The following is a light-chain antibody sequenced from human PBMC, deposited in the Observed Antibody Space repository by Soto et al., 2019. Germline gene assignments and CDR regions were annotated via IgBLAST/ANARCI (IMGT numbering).Light chain of an antibody. CDR3: QQYGSSPFT. Sequence: ETVLTQYPGTLSLSPGDRAALSCRPSQSVSSFLAWYQQKPGQAPRLLIYGASSRAAGIPDRFSGSGSGTDFTLSISRLEPEDFAVYYCQQYGSSPFTFGGGTKVDI. CDR1: QSVSSF. CDR2: GAS. J-gene: IGKJ4*01. V-gene: IGKV3-20*01.